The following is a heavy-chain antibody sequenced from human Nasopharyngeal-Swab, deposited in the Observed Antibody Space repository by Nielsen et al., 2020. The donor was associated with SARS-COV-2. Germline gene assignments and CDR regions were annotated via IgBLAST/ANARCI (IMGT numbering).Heavy chain of an antibody. CDR1: GYTFTSYG. D-gene: IGHD6-13*01. Sequence: ASVKVSCKASGYTFTSYGISWVRQAPGQGLEWMGWISAYNGNTNYAQKFQGRVTMTRDTSISTAYMELSRLRSDDTAVYYCARDGSSSWYEQLDYWGQGTLVTVSS. CDR2: ISAYNGNT. J-gene: IGHJ4*02. V-gene: IGHV1-18*04. CDR3: ARDGSSSWYEQLDY.